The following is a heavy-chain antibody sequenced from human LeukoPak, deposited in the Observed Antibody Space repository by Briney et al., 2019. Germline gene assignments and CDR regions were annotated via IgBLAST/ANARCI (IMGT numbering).Heavy chain of an antibody. D-gene: IGHD3-22*01. CDR3: AGPGYYDSSTSWFDP. J-gene: IGHJ5*02. Sequence: PGGSLRLSCAASGFTFSSYSMNWVRQAPGKGLEWVSSISSSSSYIYYADSVKGRFTISRDNAKNTVYLQMNSLRAEDTAVYYCAGPGYYDSSTSWFDPWGQGTLVTVSS. V-gene: IGHV3-21*01. CDR2: ISSSSSYI. CDR1: GFTFSSYS.